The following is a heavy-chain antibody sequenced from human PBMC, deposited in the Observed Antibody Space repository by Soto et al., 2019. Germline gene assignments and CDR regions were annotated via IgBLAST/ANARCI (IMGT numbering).Heavy chain of an antibody. CDR3: ARAEIAAAGTHYYYYGMDV. Sequence: QVQLQESGPGLVKPSETLSLTCTVSGGSISSYYWSWIRQPPGKGLEWIGYIYYSGSTNYNPSLKSRVTISVDTSKNQFSLKLSSVTAADTAVYYCARAEIAAAGTHYYYYGMDVWGQGTTITVSS. J-gene: IGHJ6*02. V-gene: IGHV4-59*01. D-gene: IGHD6-13*01. CDR1: GGSISSYY. CDR2: IYYSGST.